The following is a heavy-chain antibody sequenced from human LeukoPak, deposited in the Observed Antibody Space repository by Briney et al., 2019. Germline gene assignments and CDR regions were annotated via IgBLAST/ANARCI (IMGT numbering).Heavy chain of an antibody. V-gene: IGHV4-59*08. D-gene: IGHD4-17*01. CDR2: IYYYGST. J-gene: IGHJ1*01. CDR3: ARGFDYGDYVLAEYFQH. CDR1: GGSVSSHY. Sequence: SETLSLTCTVSGGSVSSHYWSWIRQPPGKGLEWIGNIYYYGSTNYNPSLKSRVTVSIDTSTNRFSLKLSSVTAADTALYYCARGFDYGDYVLAEYFQHWGQGTLVTVSS.